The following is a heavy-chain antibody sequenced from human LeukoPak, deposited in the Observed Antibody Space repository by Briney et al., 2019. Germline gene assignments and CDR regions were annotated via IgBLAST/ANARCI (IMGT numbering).Heavy chain of an antibody. D-gene: IGHD5-18*01. CDR2: INPNSGGT. J-gene: IGHJ4*02. V-gene: IGHV1-2*02. CDR3: ARDLTTAMVTSDY. Sequence: VLVKVSCKTSGYTFTGYCMHWVRQAPGQGLEWMGWINPNSGGTNYAQKFQGRVTMTRDTSISTAYMELSRLRSDDTAVYYCARDLTTAMVTSDYWGQGTLVTVSS. CDR1: GYTFTGYC.